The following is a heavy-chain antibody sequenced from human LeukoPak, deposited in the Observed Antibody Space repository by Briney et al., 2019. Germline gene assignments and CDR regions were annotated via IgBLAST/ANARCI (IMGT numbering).Heavy chain of an antibody. J-gene: IGHJ3*02. CDR2: INPDSGGT. CDR3: ARDGTYYDILTGYPDGSFDI. D-gene: IGHD3-9*01. V-gene: IGHV1-2*02. CDR1: GYTFNDYF. Sequence: ASVKVSCKASGYTFNDYFMHWVRQAPGQGLEWMGWINPDSGGTNYAQKFQGRVTMTRDTSINTAYMELSRLRSDDTAVYYCARDGTYYDILTGYPDGSFDIWGQGTMVTVSS.